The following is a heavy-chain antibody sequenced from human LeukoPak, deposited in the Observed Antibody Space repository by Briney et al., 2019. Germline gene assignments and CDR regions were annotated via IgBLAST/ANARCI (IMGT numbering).Heavy chain of an antibody. CDR2: VYYSGST. D-gene: IGHD3-10*01. J-gene: IGHJ3*02. CDR3: ARPRGYAFDI. CDR1: GDATSGYY. V-gene: IGHV4-59*08. Sequence: SETLSLTCSVSGDATSGYYWSWIRQSPGQGLEWIGYVYYSGSTNYNPSLKSRAAISIDTSKNQFSLKLSSVTAADTAVYYCARPRGYAFDIWGQGTMVTVSS.